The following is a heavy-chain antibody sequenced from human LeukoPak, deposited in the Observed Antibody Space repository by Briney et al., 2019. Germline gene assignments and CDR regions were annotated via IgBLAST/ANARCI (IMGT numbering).Heavy chain of an antibody. CDR3: TRGPYYYDSSGYNTTRYGMDV. Sequence: GGSLRLSCTASGFTFGDYAMSWVRQAPGKGLEWVGFIRSKAYGGTTEYAASVKGRFTISRDDSKSIAYLQMNSLKTEDTAVYYCTRGPYYYDSSGYNTTRYGMDVWGQGTTVTVSS. J-gene: IGHJ6*02. D-gene: IGHD3-22*01. V-gene: IGHV3-49*04. CDR2: IRSKAYGGTT. CDR1: GFTFGDYA.